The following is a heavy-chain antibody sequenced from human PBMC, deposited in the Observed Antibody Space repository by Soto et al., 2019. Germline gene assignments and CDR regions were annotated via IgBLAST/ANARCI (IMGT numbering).Heavy chain of an antibody. J-gene: IGHJ6*02. V-gene: IGHV4-39*01. CDR2: IFYTGTT. Sequence: PSETLSLTCTVSNDSITSSRHYWAWIRQAPGKGLERIGTIFYTGTTYYNQSLASRVTLSVDTSKNQISLLLNSVAVADTAINFCARHGPTPYRPFYYFGLDVWGQGTTVTVSS. D-gene: IGHD3-16*02. CDR1: NDSITSSRHY. CDR3: ARHGPTPYRPFYYFGLDV.